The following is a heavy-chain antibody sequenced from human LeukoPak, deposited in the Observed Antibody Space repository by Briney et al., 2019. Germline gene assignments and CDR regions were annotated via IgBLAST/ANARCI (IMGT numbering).Heavy chain of an antibody. V-gene: IGHV3-21*01. CDR3: ARAGSFRFDY. CDR2: ISSSGAYI. D-gene: IGHD3-10*01. J-gene: IGHJ4*02. Sequence: GGSLRLSCAASGFTFSSYAMNWIRQAPGKGLEWVSSISSSGAYIYYADLVEGRFTISRDDAKNTLYLQMNDLRAEDTAVYYCARAGSFRFDYWGQGTLVTVSS. CDR1: GFTFSSYA.